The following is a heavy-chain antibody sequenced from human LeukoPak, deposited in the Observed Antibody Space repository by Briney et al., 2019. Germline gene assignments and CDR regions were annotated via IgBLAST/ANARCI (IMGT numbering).Heavy chain of an antibody. CDR3: AREGYGDNWFDP. V-gene: IGHV4-30-4*01. Sequence: SETLSPTCTVSGGSISSGDYYWSWIRQPPGKGLEWIGYIYYSGSTYYNPSLKSRVTISVDTSKNQFSLKLSSVTAADTAVYYCAREGYGDNWFDPWGQGTLVTVSS. CDR1: GGSISSGDYY. D-gene: IGHD4-17*01. J-gene: IGHJ5*02. CDR2: IYYSGST.